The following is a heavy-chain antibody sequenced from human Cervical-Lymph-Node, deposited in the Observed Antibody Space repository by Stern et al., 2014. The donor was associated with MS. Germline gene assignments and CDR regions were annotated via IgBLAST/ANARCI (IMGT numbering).Heavy chain of an antibody. CDR1: GGSISSGDYF. V-gene: IGHV4-30-4*01. Sequence: QVQLVESGPGLVKPSQTLSLTCTVSGGSISSGDYFWSWVRQPPGKGLEWIGYIDKRRFTSFHPYIWSRASLSLDTYPNPICLKMPSVTAADTPVYYCAREFGDYYLAHGGQGTLVAVPP. CDR3: AREFGDYYLAH. J-gene: IGHJ4*02. D-gene: IGHD2-21*02. CDR2: IDKRRFT.